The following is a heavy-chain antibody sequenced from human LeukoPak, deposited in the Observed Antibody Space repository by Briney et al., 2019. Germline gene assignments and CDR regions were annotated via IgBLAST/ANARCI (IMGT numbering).Heavy chain of an antibody. V-gene: IGHV1-8*01. CDR3: ARDRAYSGYDYTSDY. J-gene: IGHJ4*02. D-gene: IGHD5-12*01. CDR1: GYTFTSYD. CDR2: MNPNSGNT. Sequence: ASVKVSCKASGYTFTSYDINWVRQATGQGLEWMGWMNPNSGNTVYAQKFQGRVTMTRNTSISTAYMELSSLRSEDTAVYYCARDRAYSGYDYTSDYWGQGTLVTVSS.